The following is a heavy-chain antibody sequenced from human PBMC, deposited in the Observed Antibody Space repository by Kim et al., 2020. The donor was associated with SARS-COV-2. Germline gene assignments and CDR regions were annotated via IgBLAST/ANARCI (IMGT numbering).Heavy chain of an antibody. V-gene: IGHV3-23*01. CDR3: ANLWFGYCSGGSCYGY. D-gene: IGHD2-15*01. CDR2: ISGSGGST. J-gene: IGHJ4*02. Sequence: GGSLRLSCAASGFTFSSYAMSWVRQAPGKGLEWVSAISGSGGSTYYADSVKGRFTISRDNSKNTLYLQMNSLRAEDTAVYYCANLWFGYCSGGSCYGYWGQGTLVTVSS. CDR1: GFTFSSYA.